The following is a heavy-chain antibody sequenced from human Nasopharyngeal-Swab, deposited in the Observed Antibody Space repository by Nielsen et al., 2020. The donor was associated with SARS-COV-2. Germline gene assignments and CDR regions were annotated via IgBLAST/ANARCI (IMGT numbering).Heavy chain of an antibody. CDR2: ISSSSSYI. Sequence: GESLNISCAASGFTFNNYNFNWVRQAPGKGLEWVSSISSSSSYIYYADSVKGRFTISRDNAKNSLYLQMNSLRAEDTAMYYCARDGLDYDFWSAYFMDVWGQGTTVTVSS. J-gene: IGHJ6*02. CDR1: GFTFNNYN. D-gene: IGHD3-3*01. CDR3: ARDGLDYDFWSAYFMDV. V-gene: IGHV3-21*01.